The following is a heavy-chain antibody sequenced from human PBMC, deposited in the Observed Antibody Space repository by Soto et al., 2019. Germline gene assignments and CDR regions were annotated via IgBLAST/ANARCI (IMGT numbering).Heavy chain of an antibody. CDR1: GGSVSSGSYY. V-gene: IGHV4-61*01. Sequence: SETLSLTCPVSGGSVSSGSYYWSWIRQPPGKGLEWIGYIYYSGSTNYNPSLKSRVTISVDTSKNQFSLKLSSVTAADTAVYYCAREIGRDVLRYFDWLLPSYYYYGMDVWGQGTTVTVSS. CDR3: AREIGRDVLRYFDWLLPSYYYYGMDV. D-gene: IGHD3-9*01. J-gene: IGHJ6*02. CDR2: IYYSGST.